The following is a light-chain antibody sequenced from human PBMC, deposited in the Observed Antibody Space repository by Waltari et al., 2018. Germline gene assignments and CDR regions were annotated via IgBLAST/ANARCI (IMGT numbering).Light chain of an antibody. CDR2: YLF. J-gene: IGKJ1*01. Sequence: DIVMTQTPLSLSVTPGQPASISCRSSQILLHRDRKTYLSWFLQKAGQPPRLLIFYLFNRFPGVPDRFSGSGSGTDFTLRISRVEPEDVGVYYCMQSIQFPRTFGQGTKVDIK. V-gene: IGKV2D-29*01. CDR1: QILLHRDRKTY. CDR3: MQSIQFPRT.